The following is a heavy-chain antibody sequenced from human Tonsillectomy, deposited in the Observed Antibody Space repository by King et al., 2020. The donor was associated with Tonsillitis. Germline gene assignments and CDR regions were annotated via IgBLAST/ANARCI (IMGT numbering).Heavy chain of an antibody. Sequence: QLVQSGADVKKPGASVKVSCKASGYTFTGYYLHWVRQAPGQGLEWMGLINPNSGGANYGQKVQGRVTMTRDTSISTAYKELSRLRSDETAVYYCAKGRMETSLDNWGQGTLVTVSS. D-gene: IGHD1-1*01. CDR1: GYTFTGYY. J-gene: IGHJ4*02. CDR2: INPNSGGA. V-gene: IGHV1-2*02. CDR3: AKGRMETSLDN.